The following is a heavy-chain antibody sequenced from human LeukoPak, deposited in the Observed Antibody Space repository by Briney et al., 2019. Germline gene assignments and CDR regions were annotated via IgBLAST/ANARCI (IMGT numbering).Heavy chain of an antibody. CDR2: ISAYNGNT. D-gene: IGHD2-2*01. V-gene: IGHV1-18*01. CDR3: ARGLPATSDY. CDR1: GYTFTSDG. Sequence: ASVKVSCKASGYTFTSDGISWVRQAPGQGLEWMGWISAYNGNTNYAQKLQGRVTITTDTSTSTADMELRSLRSDDPAVYYCARGLPATSDYWGQGTLVPVSS. J-gene: IGHJ4*02.